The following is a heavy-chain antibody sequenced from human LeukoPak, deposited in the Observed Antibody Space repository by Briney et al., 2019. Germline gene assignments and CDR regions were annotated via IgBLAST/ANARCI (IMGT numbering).Heavy chain of an antibody. Sequence: PGGSLRLSCAASGFTFSGSAMHWVRQASGKGLEWVGRIRSKANSYATAYAASVKGRFTISRDDSKNTAYLQMNSLKTEDTAVYYCTRHGTYYYDSSGSTSYYYMDVWGKGTTVTVSS. V-gene: IGHV3-73*01. CDR1: GFTFSGSA. J-gene: IGHJ6*03. CDR3: TRHGTYYYDSSGSTSYYYMDV. D-gene: IGHD3-22*01. CDR2: IRSKANSYAT.